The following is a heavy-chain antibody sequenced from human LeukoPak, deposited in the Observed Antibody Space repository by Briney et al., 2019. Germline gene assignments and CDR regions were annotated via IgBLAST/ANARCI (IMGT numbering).Heavy chain of an antibody. Sequence: SETLSLTCTVSGGSISSYYWSWIRQPAGKGLEWIGRIYTSGSTNYNPSLKSRVTISVDSSKNHFSLNLNSVTAADTAVYYCARGYSTSWTYYFDFWGQGALVTVSS. CDR1: GGSISSYY. D-gene: IGHD2-2*01. V-gene: IGHV4-4*07. CDR2: IYTSGST. J-gene: IGHJ4*02. CDR3: ARGYSTSWTYYFDF.